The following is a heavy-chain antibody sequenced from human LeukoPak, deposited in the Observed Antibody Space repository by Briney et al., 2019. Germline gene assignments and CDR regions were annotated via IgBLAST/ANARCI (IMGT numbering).Heavy chain of an antibody. CDR3: ARGGGGSYDYVWGSYPDDAFDI. Sequence: SETLSLTCTVSGGSISGSSYYWGWIRQPPGKGLEWIGSIYYSGSTYYNPSLKSRVTISVDTSKNQFSLKLSSVTAADTAVYYCARGGGGSYDYVWGSYPDDAFDIWGQGTMVTVSS. D-gene: IGHD3-16*02. CDR2: IYYSGST. V-gene: IGHV4-39*07. J-gene: IGHJ3*02. CDR1: GGSISGSSYY.